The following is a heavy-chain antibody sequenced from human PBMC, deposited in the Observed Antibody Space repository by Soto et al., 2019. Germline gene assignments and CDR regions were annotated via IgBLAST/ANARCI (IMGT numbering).Heavy chain of an antibody. CDR1: GDSVSTNSAT. CDR2: TYYRSKWFN. J-gene: IGHJ5*01. Sequence: SQTLSLTYAISGDSVSTNSATWDSIRHSPSRGLEWLGRTYYRSKWFNDYAVSVKGRISINPDTSNNQFSLQLNSVTPDDTAVYYCGRLIGNSWLDSWGQGTLVIVSS. V-gene: IGHV6-1*01. D-gene: IGHD2-8*01. CDR3: GRLIGNSWLDS.